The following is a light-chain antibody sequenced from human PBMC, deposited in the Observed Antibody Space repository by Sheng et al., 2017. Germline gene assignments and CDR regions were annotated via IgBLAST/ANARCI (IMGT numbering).Light chain of an antibody. V-gene: IGKV3-15*01. CDR2: AAS. J-gene: IGKJ1*01. Sequence: ETWMTQSPATLSVSPGERATLSCRASQSIRDNLAWFQQKLGQAPRLLIYAASTRATGVPARFSGSGSGTDFTLTIDRMEPEDFAVYYCQQYGSSLPWTFGQGTKVEIK. CDR1: QSIRDN. CDR3: QQYGSSLPWT.